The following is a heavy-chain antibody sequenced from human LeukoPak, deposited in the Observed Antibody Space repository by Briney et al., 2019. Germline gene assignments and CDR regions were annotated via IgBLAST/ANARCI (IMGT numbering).Heavy chain of an antibody. CDR1: GFTFSSYW. CDR3: ARDQSDYDFWSGYYQYYFDY. Sequence: GGSLRLSCAASGFTFSSYWMSWVRQAPGKGLEWVANIKQDGSEKYYVDSVKGRFTISRDNAKNSLYLQMNSLRAEDTAAYYCARDQSDYDFWSGYYQYYFDYWGQGTLVTVSS. J-gene: IGHJ4*02. V-gene: IGHV3-7*01. D-gene: IGHD3-3*01. CDR2: IKQDGSEK.